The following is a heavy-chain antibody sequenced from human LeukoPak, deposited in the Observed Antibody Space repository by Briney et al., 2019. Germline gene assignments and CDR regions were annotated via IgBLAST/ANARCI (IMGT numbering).Heavy chain of an antibody. V-gene: IGHV3-74*03. D-gene: IGHD1-1*01. CDR3: VRDETLWTLDW. CDR2: INERGTDS. CDR1: GFTFSGHW. Sequence: GGSLRLSCTASGFTFSGHWIHWVRQPPGMGLVWVSRINERGTDSMYAESVKGRFTISRDNAKNTVYLQMNSLRAEGTAVYYCVRDETLWTLDWWGQGTLVSVSS. J-gene: IGHJ4*02.